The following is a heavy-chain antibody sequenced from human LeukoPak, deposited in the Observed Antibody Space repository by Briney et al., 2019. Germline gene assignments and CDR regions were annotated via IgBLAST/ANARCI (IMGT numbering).Heavy chain of an antibody. J-gene: IGHJ3*02. D-gene: IGHD2-2*01. CDR1: GYTFTVYY. CDR3: ARGRYEGYCSSTSCFSRDAFDI. V-gene: IGHV1-2*02. Sequence: ASVKVSCKASGYTFTVYYMHWVRQAPGQGLEWMGWINPNSGGTNYAQKFQGRVTMTRDTSISTAYMELSRLRSDDTAVYYCARGRYEGYCSSTSCFSRDAFDIWGQGTMVTVSS. CDR2: INPNSGGT.